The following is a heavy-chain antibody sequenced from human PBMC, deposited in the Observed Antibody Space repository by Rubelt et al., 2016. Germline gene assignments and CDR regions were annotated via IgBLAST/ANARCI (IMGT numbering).Heavy chain of an antibody. D-gene: IGHD3-16*02. CDR2: ISAYNGHP. CDR1: GYTFTSYG. Sequence: QVQLVQSGAEVKKPGASVKVSCKASGYTFTSYGISWVRQAPGQGLEWMGWISAYNGHPNYAQNPQGRVHMTTDTSTSTAYMELRSLRSDDTAVYYCARVMITFGGVIEVGWFDPWGQGTLVTVSS. CDR3: ARVMITFGGVIEVGWFDP. J-gene: IGHJ5*02. V-gene: IGHV1-18*01.